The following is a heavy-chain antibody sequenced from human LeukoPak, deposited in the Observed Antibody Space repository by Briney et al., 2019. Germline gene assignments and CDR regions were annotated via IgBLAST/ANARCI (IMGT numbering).Heavy chain of an antibody. D-gene: IGHD1/OR15-1a*01. J-gene: IGHJ3*02. CDR2: ISYDGSNK. CDR3: ARVLHIGTGTLHDAFDI. V-gene: IGHV3-30-3*01. CDR1: GFTFSSYA. Sequence: PGGSLRLSCAASGFTFSSYAMHWVRQAPGKGREWVAVISYDGSNKYYADSVKGRFTISRDNAKNSLYLQMNSLRAEDTAVYYCARVLHIGTGTLHDAFDIWGQGTMVTVSS.